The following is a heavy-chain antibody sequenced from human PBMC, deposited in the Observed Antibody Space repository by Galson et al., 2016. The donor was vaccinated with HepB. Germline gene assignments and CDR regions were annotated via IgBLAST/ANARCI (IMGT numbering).Heavy chain of an antibody. CDR2: VHHSGPA. Sequence: SETLSLTCTVFRDSVSNTGYFWSWIRQPPGKGLEWIGYVHHSGPANYNPSLKSRVTIFVDTSSSHLSLKLTSATAADTAIYYCARIVRGIGYNYAMDVWGQGTTVTVSS. J-gene: IGHJ6*02. D-gene: IGHD3-10*01. CDR1: RDSVSNTGYF. V-gene: IGHV4-61*03. CDR3: ARIVRGIGYNYAMDV.